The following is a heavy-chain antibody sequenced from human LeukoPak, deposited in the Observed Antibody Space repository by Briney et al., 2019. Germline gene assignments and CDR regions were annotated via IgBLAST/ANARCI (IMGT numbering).Heavy chain of an antibody. D-gene: IGHD2-2*01. J-gene: IGHJ4*02. CDR3: ATDGTVVVPAAIGY. V-gene: IGHV3-23*01. Sequence: GGSLRLSCAASGFTFSSYAMSWVRQALGKGLEWVSAISGSGGSTYYADSVKGRFTISRDNSKNTLYLQMNSLRAEDTAVYYCATDGTVVVPAAIGYWGQGTLVTVSS. CDR1: GFTFSSYA. CDR2: ISGSGGST.